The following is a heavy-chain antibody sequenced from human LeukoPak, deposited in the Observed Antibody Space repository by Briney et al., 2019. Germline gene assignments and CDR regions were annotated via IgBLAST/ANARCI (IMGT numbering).Heavy chain of an antibody. CDR3: IGSGYVEEA. CDR2: ISSNGGST. J-gene: IGHJ5*02. CDR1: GFTFSSYA. D-gene: IGHD5-12*01. Sequence: GGSLRLSCSASGFTFSSYAMHWVRQAPGKGLEYVSAISSNGGSTYYAGSVKGRFTVSRDNSKNTLYLQMSSLRAEDTAVYYCIGSGYVEEAWGQGTLVTVSS. V-gene: IGHV3-64D*06.